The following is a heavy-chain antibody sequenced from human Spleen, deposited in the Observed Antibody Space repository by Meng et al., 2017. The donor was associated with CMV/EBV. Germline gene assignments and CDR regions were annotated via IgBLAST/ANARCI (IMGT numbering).Heavy chain of an antibody. V-gene: IGHV3-30*04. CDR3: ARDGPSPTFISMLRGVVGMDV. CDR2: ISYDGSKK. CDR1: GFTFTSHA. D-gene: IGHD3-10*01. Sequence: GESLKISCAASGFTFTSHAMHWVRQAPGKGLEWVAVISYDGSKKFYADSVKGRFTISRDNSENTLYVQMNSLGPEDTAVYYCARDGPSPTFISMLRGVVGMDVWGQGTPVTVSS. J-gene: IGHJ6*02.